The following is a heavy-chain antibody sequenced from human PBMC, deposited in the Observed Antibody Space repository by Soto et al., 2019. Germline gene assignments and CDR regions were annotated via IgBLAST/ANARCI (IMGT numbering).Heavy chain of an antibody. CDR1: GGSISSSNW. D-gene: IGHD1-1*01. CDR2: IYHSGST. CDR3: ARDSRNPRDYYYGMDV. V-gene: IGHV4-4*02. Sequence: SETLSLTCAVSGGSISSSNWWSWVRQPPGKGLEWIGEIYHSGSTNYNPSLKSRVTISVDKSKNQFSLKLSSVTAADTAVYYCARDSRNPRDYYYGMDVWGQGTTVTVS. J-gene: IGHJ6*02.